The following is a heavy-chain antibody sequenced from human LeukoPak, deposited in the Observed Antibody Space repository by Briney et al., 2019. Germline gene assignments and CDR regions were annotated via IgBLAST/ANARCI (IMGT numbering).Heavy chain of an antibody. CDR2: INPNSGGT. D-gene: IGHD3-22*01. J-gene: IGHJ5*02. Sequence: ASVKVSCKASGYTFTAYYMHWVRQAPGQGLEWMGWINPNSGGTNYGQKFQGRVTMTRDTSISTAYMELSRLRSDDTAVYYCARVYSYDSSNYRDWFDPWGQGTLVTVSS. CDR3: ARVYSYDSSNYRDWFDP. V-gene: IGHV1-2*02. CDR1: GYTFTAYY.